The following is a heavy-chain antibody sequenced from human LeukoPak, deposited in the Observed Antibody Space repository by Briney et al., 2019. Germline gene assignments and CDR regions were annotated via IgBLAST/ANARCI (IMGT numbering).Heavy chain of an antibody. Sequence: SETLSLTCTVSGYSISSGYYWGWIRQPPGKGLEWIGIIYHSGSTYYNPSLKSRVTISVDTSKNQFSLKLSSVTAADTAVYYCASEGSVYKYSSDYWGQGTLVTVSS. CDR1: GYSISSGYY. D-gene: IGHD6-6*01. J-gene: IGHJ4*02. CDR3: ASEGSVYKYSSDY. V-gene: IGHV4-38-2*02. CDR2: IYHSGST.